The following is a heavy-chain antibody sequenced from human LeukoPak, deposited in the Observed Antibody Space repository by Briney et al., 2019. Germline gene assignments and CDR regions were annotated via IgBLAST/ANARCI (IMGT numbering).Heavy chain of an antibody. CDR2: INHSGST. CDR1: GGSSSVYY. CDR3: XRXEYXLLTWRHLGDY. D-gene: IGHD2-2*01. Sequence: KPSETLSLTCAVYGGSSSVYYWSWIRQPPGKGLEWIGEINHSGSTNYNPSLKSRVTMSVDTSKNQFSLKLTSVTAADTAVYYCXRXEYXLLTWRHLGDYWGQGTLVTVSS. V-gene: IGHV4-34*01. J-gene: IGHJ4*02.